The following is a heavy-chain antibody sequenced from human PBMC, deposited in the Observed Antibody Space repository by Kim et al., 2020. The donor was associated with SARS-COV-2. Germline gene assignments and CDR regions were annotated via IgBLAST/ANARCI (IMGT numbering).Heavy chain of an antibody. D-gene: IGHD6-13*01. CDR2: IYYSGST. CDR1: GGSISSYY. CDR3: ARLLSIAAAGSLDY. V-gene: IGHV4-59*08. Sequence: SETLSLTCTVSGGSISSYYLSWIRQPPGKGLEWIGYIYYSGSTNYNPSLKSRVTISVDASKNQFSLQLSSGTAADTAVYYCARLLSIAAAGSLDYWGQGTLVTVSS. J-gene: IGHJ4*02.